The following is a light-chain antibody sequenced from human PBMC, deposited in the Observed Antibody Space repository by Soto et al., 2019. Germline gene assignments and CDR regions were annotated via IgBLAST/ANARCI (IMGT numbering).Light chain of an antibody. V-gene: IGKV3-15*01. Sequence: EVVMTQSPGMLSVSPGERATLSCRASQSVSSNLAWYQQRPGQAPRLLIHGASTRATGVPARFSGSGSGTEFTLTIRGLQSEDFAFYYCQQYNDWPRTFGQGTKVDIK. CDR3: QQYNDWPRT. CDR2: GAS. J-gene: IGKJ1*01. CDR1: QSVSSN.